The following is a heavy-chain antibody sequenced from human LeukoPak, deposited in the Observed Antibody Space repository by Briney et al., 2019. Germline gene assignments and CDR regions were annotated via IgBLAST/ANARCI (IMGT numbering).Heavy chain of an antibody. Sequence: GGSLRLSCAASGFPFSSYAMTWVRQAPGKGLEWVSSIGSDGKTHYSESVKGRFVISRDNFGGMVFLQLNSLRVEDTAVYYCAKSTSSWERVDYWGQGTLVTVSS. D-gene: IGHD6-13*01. V-gene: IGHV3-23*01. CDR1: GFPFSSYA. CDR3: AKSTSSWERVDY. J-gene: IGHJ4*02. CDR2: IGSDGKT.